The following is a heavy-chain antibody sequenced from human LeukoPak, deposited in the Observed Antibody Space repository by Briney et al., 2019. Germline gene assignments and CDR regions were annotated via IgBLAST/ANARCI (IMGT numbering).Heavy chain of an antibody. V-gene: IGHV3-23*01. CDR3: AKQLGYCSDGRCYFPY. D-gene: IGHD2-15*01. CDR2: ISNNGGYT. J-gene: IGHJ4*02. CDR1: GFTFSSSA. Sequence: GGSLRLSCAASGFTFSSSAMSWVRQAPGKGLEWVSAISNNGGYTYYADSVQGRFTISRDNSKSTLCLQMNSLRAEDMAVYYCAKQLGYCSDGRCYFPYWGQGTLVTVSS.